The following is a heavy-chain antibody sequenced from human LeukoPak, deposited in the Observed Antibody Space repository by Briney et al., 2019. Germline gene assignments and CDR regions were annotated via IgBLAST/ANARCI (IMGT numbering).Heavy chain of an antibody. CDR3: AGDDGSGSSYPEPPVDY. CDR2: ISYDGSNK. Sequence: GRSLRLSCAASGFTFSSYAMHWVRQAPGKGLEWVAVISYDGSNKYYADSVKGRFTISRDNSKNMVYLQMNNLRTEDTAVYFCAGDDGSGSSYPEPPVDYWGHGTLVTVSS. D-gene: IGHD3-10*01. V-gene: IGHV3-30-3*01. J-gene: IGHJ4*01. CDR1: GFTFSSYA.